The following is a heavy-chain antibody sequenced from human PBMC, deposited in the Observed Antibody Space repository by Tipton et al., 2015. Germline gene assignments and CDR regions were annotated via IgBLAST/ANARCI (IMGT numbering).Heavy chain of an antibody. D-gene: IGHD3-10*01. CDR3: ARDQYFGSGSLIGRFDY. CDR1: GGTFSSYA. J-gene: IGHJ4*02. CDR2: IIPIFGTT. Sequence: QLVQSGAEVKKPGTSVKVSCKASGGTFSSYAIGWGRQAPGQGLEWMGTIIPIFGTTNYAQKFQGRVTITADESTSTAYMELSSLRSEDTAVYYCARDQYFGSGSLIGRFDYWGQGTLVTVSS. V-gene: IGHV1-69*15.